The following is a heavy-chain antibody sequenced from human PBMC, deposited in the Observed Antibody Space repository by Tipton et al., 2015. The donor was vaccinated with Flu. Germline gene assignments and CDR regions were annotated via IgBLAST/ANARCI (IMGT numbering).Heavy chain of an antibody. Sequence: QVQLMQSGAEVKKPGSSVKVSCKTSGGTFSTYSINWVRQAPGQGLEWMGEIIPLYNSAKYARKFQGRVTITADESTHTAYMEVSSLRSEDTAVYYCARRPYDGTGYYHQYFDYWGQGTRVTVSS. V-gene: IGHV1-69*01. CDR2: IIPLYNSA. CDR3: ARRPYDGTGYYHQYFDY. J-gene: IGHJ4*02. D-gene: IGHD3-22*01. CDR1: GGTFSTYS.